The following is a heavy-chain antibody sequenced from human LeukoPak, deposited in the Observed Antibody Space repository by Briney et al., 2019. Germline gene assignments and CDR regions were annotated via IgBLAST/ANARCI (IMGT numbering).Heavy chain of an antibody. D-gene: IGHD2-15*01. CDR1: GGTFSSYA. CDR3: ARDGASACSGGSCYSRYYYYYMDV. CDR2: IIPIFGTA. J-gene: IGHJ6*03. Sequence: SVKVSCKASGGTFSSYAISWVRQAPGQGLEWMGGIIPIFGTANYAQKFQGRVTITTDESTSTAYMELSSLRSEDTAVYYCARDGASACSGGSCYSRYYYYYMDVWGKGTTVTVSS. V-gene: IGHV1-69*05.